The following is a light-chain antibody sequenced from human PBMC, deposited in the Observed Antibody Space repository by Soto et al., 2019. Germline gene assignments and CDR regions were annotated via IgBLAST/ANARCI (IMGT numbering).Light chain of an antibody. CDR2: DAS. CDR3: RQRSDWPPT. CDR1: QSVSSS. Sequence: EIVLTQSPATLSLSPGERATLSCRASQSVSSSLAWYQQKPGQAPRLLIYDASNRATGIPARFSGSGSGTDFTLTISSLEPEDFAVYYCRQRSDWPPTFGQGTKVEIK. V-gene: IGKV3-11*01. J-gene: IGKJ1*01.